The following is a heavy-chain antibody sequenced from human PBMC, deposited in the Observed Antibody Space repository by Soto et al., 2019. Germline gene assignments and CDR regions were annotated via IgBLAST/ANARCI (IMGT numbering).Heavy chain of an antibody. J-gene: IGHJ6*03. CDR1: GFTFSSYA. V-gene: IGHV3-23*01. CDR2: ISGSGGST. CDR3: AKGIVATYTDYYYYMDV. D-gene: IGHD5-12*01. Sequence: GGSLRLSCAASGFTFSSYAMSWVRQAPGKGLEWVSAISGSGGSTYYADSVKGRFTISRDNSKNTLYLQMNSLRAEDTAVYYCAKGIVATYTDYYYYMDVWGKGTTVTVSS.